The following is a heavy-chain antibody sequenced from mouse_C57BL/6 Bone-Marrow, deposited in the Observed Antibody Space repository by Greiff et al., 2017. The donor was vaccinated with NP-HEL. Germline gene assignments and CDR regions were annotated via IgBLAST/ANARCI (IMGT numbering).Heavy chain of an antibody. CDR1: GYTFTSYW. D-gene: IGHD1-1*01. V-gene: IGHV1-55*01. CDR2: IYPGSGST. CDR3: ARLFYYYGSSPFYFDY. Sequence: QVQLKQPGAELVKPGASVKMSCKASGYTFTSYWITWVKQRPGQGLEWIGDIYPGSGSTNYNEKFKSKATLTVDTSSSTAYMQLSSLTSEDSAVYYCARLFYYYGSSPFYFDYWGQGTTLTVSS. J-gene: IGHJ2*01.